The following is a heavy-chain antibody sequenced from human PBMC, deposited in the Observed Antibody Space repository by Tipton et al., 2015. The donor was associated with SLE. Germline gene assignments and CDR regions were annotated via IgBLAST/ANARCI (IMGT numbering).Heavy chain of an antibody. CDR1: GNSFTSSW. D-gene: IGHD3-22*01. CDR3: ARVRGLRVASSGCITFDF. Sequence: QLVQSGAEVKKPGESLRISCKAYGNSFTSSWIAWVRQMPGKGLEWMGIIYPGDSDIKYSPSFQGQVTMSADKSINTAYLQWSSLKASDTAIYYCARVRGLRVASSGCITFDFWGQGTLVTVSS. J-gene: IGHJ4*02. V-gene: IGHV5-51*03. CDR2: IYPGDSDI.